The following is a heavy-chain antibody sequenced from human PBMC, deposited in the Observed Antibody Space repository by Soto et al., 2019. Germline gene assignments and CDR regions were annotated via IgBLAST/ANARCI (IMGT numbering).Heavy chain of an antibody. CDR1: GFTFSSFA. Sequence: EVQLLESGGGLVQPGGSLRLSCSASGFTFSSFAMNWVRQAPGKGLEWVSVISDSGSGPYYAVSVKGRFTIPRDNSKNTLYMQMNSLRVEDTAAYYCAKSSLGDHYGMDVWGQGTTVTVSS. CDR3: AKSSLGDHYGMDV. V-gene: IGHV3-23*01. CDR2: ISDSGSGP. J-gene: IGHJ6*02. D-gene: IGHD6-6*01.